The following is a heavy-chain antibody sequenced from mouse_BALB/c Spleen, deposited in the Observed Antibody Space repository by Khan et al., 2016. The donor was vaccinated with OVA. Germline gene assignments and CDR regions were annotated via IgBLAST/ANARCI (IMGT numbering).Heavy chain of an antibody. J-gene: IGHJ3*01. CDR2: ISTYYGVP. CDR1: GYTFTDYA. D-gene: IGHD1-1*01. Sequence: QVQLQQSGAELVRPGVSLKISCKGSGYTFTDYAMHWVKQSHAKRLEWIGVISTYYGVPDYNQKFTGKATMPVDRSSTTAYMEVARRTSEDSAIDYYARGRKFAYWGQGTLVTVSA. CDR3: ARGRKFAY. V-gene: IGHV1S137*01.